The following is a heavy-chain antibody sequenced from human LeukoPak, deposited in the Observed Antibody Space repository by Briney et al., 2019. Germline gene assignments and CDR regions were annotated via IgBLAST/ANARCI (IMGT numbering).Heavy chain of an antibody. Sequence: PGGSRRLSCTASGFILSDSGFDWARQAPGKGLEWVAFLRYDGRSKYYLDAVKGRFTISRDNSKNTVYLQMDSLRPEDTAVYYCAIGVNYAFDDWGKGTLVTVSS. CDR2: LRYDGRSK. CDR1: GFILSDSG. CDR3: AIGVNYAFDD. D-gene: IGHD1-7*01. V-gene: IGHV3-30*02. J-gene: IGHJ4*02.